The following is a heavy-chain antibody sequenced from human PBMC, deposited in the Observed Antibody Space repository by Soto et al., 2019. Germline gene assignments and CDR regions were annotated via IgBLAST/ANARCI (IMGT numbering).Heavy chain of an antibody. CDR1: GYTFTTYY. V-gene: IGHV1-46*01. CDR2: INPSGGST. J-gene: IGHJ6*02. D-gene: IGHD4-4*01. Sequence: QVQLVQSGAEVKKPGASVKVSCKASGYTFTTYYIHWVRQAPGQGLEWMGIINPSGGSTSYAQKFQGRIVMTRDTSTSTVYMELSSLRSDDTAVYYCAREVSMATVNPPYYFGMDVWGQGTTVTVSS. CDR3: AREVSMATVNPPYYFGMDV.